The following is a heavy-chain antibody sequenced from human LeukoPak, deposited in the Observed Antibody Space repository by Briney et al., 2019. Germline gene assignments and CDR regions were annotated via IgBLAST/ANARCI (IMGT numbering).Heavy chain of an antibody. V-gene: IGHV3-7*01. CDR1: GFTFSSYW. CDR3: ARDSGSYLYYFDY. D-gene: IGHD1-26*01. CDR2: IKQDGSEK. J-gene: IGHJ4*02. Sequence: PGGSLRLSCAASGFTFSSYWMSWVRQAPGKGLEWVANIKQDGSEKYYVDSVKGRFTISRDNAKNSLYLQMNSLRAEDTAVYYCARDSGSYLYYFDYWGQGTLVTVSS.